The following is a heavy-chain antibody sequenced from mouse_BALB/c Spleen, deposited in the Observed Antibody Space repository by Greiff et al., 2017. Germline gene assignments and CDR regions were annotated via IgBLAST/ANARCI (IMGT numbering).Heavy chain of an antibody. CDR2: ISSGGSYT. CDR3: ARDTATRYFDY. V-gene: IGHV5-9-4*01. CDR1: GFTFSSYA. D-gene: IGHD1-2*01. J-gene: IGHJ2*01. Sequence: EVQLQESGGGLVKPGGSLKLSCAASGFTFSSYAMSWVRQSPEKRLEWVAEISSGGSYTYYPDTVTGRFTISRDNAKNTLYLEMSSLRSEDTAMYYCARDTATRYFDYWGQGTTLTVSS.